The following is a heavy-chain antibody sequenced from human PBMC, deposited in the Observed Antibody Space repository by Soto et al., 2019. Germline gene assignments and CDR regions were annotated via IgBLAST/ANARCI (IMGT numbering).Heavy chain of an antibody. Sequence: EVQLVESGGGLVQSGGSLRLSCAASGFSFSNYWMQWVRQAPGKGLVWVSRTNEDGSRTDYADSVQGRFTISRDNANNALYLHMNSLRAEDTAIYYCSTDLSGQYDYWGQGVLVTVSS. CDR3: STDLSGQYDY. V-gene: IGHV3-74*01. J-gene: IGHJ4*02. CDR2: TNEDGSRT. CDR1: GFSFSNYW. D-gene: IGHD3-16*02.